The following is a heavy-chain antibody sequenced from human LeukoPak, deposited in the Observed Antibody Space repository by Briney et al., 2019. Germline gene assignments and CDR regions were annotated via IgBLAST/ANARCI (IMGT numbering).Heavy chain of an antibody. D-gene: IGHD3-16*01. V-gene: IGHV5-51*01. J-gene: IGHJ4*02. CDR1: GYSFTSYW. CDR3: ARLGWVATRSGPLGY. Sequence: LGESLKISCKGSGYSFTSYWIGWVRQMPGKGLEWMGIIYPGDSDTRYSPSFQGQVTISADKSISTAYLQWSSLKASDTAMYYCARLGWVATRSGPLGYWGQGTLVTVSS. CDR2: IYPGDSDT.